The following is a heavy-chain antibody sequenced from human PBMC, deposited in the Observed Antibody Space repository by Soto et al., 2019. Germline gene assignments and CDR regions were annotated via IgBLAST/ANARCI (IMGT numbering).Heavy chain of an antibody. Sequence: QVQVVQSGPEVKKSGSSMKVSCKASGGTFSGYAINWVRQAPGQGLEWMGGIIPMLETTTYAQNFQGRITIAADDLTTTVYMELSSLTSEDTAVYYCATARSDGPFDSWGQGTLLTVSS. CDR1: GGTFSGYA. CDR2: IIPMLETT. CDR3: ATARSDGPFDS. V-gene: IGHV1-69*12. J-gene: IGHJ4*02. D-gene: IGHD1-26*01.